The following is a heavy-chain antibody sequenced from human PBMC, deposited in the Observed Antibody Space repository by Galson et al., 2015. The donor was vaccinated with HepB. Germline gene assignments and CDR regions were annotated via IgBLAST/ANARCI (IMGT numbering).Heavy chain of an antibody. V-gene: IGHV3-33*06. CDR1: GFTFSSYG. D-gene: IGHD2-2*01. J-gene: IGHJ6*02. Sequence: SLRLSCAASGFTFSSYGMHWVRQAPGKGLEWVAVIWYDGGNKYYADSVKGRFTISRDNSKNTLYLQMNSLRAEDTAVYYCAKARRGYCSSTSCLSLGMDVWGQGTTVTVSS. CDR3: AKARRGYCSSTSCLSLGMDV. CDR2: IWYDGGNK.